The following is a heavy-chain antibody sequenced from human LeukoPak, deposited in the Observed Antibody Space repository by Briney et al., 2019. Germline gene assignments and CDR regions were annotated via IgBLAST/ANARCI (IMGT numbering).Heavy chain of an antibody. D-gene: IGHD3-22*01. Sequence: GGSLRLSCAASGFTFSSYSMNWVRQAPGKGLEWVSSISSSSSYIYYADSVKGRFTISRDNAKNSLYLQMNSLRAEDTALYYCAKSNQYSYDSSGYFDYWGQGTLVTVSS. CDR1: GFTFSSYS. V-gene: IGHV3-21*04. CDR3: AKSNQYSYDSSGYFDY. CDR2: ISSSSSYI. J-gene: IGHJ4*02.